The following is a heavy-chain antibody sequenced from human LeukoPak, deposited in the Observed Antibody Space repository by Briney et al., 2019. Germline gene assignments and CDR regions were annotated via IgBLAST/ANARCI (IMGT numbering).Heavy chain of an antibody. CDR3: AGDFPGIAVAGTRPLDY. CDR1: GFTFSSYG. J-gene: IGHJ4*02. Sequence: GGSLRLSCAASGFTFSSYGMSWVRQAPGKGLEWVSAISGSGGSTYYADSVKGRFTISRDNSKNTLYLHMNSLRAEDTAVYYCAGDFPGIAVAGTRPLDYWGQGTLVTVSS. D-gene: IGHD6-19*01. CDR2: ISGSGGST. V-gene: IGHV3-23*01.